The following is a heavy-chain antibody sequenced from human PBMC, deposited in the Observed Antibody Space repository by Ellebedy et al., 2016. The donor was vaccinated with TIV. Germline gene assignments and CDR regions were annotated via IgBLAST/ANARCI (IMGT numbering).Heavy chain of an antibody. CDR1: GFTFSNNA. CDR3: ARDLHDVAANY. Sequence: GESLKISCAASGFTFSNNAMSWVRQAPGKGLEWISAITNSVTSTYYADSVKGRFAVSRDNAKNSLYLQMNSLRADDTAVYYCARDLHDVAANYWGQGTLVTVSS. J-gene: IGHJ4*02. CDR2: ITNSVTST. V-gene: IGHV3-23*01. D-gene: IGHD2-21*01.